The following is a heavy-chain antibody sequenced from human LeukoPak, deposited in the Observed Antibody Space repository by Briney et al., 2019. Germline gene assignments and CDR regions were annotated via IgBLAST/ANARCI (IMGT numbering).Heavy chain of an antibody. CDR3: AKGVHIVLAVYAMPEFDS. CDR1: GFTFSNYA. CDR2: ISGSGDTT. D-gene: IGHD2-8*01. V-gene: IGHV3-23*01. Sequence: GGSLRLSCAASGFTFSNYAMSWVRQAPGKGLEWVSAISGSGDTTYDADSVKGRFTISRDNSKNMLYLQMNSLRAEDTALYYCAKGVHIVLAVYAMPEFDSWGQGTLVTVSS. J-gene: IGHJ4*02.